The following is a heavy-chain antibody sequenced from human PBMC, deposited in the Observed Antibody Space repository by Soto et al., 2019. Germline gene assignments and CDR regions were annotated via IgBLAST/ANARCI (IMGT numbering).Heavy chain of an antibody. D-gene: IGHD3-22*01. CDR3: AADPYYYDSSNYYSFDY. J-gene: IGHJ4*02. Sequence: ASVKVSCKASGFTFTSSAVQWVRQALGQRLEWIGWIVVGSGNTNFAQKFQERVTITRDMSTSTAYMELSSLRSEDTAVYYCAADPYYYDSSNYYSFDYWGQGTLFNVSS. CDR2: IVVGSGNT. CDR1: GFTFTSSA. V-gene: IGHV1-58*01.